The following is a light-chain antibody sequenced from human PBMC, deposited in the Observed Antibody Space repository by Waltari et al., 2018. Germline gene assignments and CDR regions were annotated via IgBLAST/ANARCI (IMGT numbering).Light chain of an antibody. V-gene: IGLV2-14*01. Sequence: QSALTQPASVSGSPGQSIPISCIGTSSDIGGYNYFSWYQQHPGNAPKVMIYDVTKRPSGVSNRFSGSKSGSTASLTISGLQAEDEADYYCSSYTSSNTWVFGGGTKLTVL. CDR1: SSDIGGYNY. CDR3: SSYTSSNTWV. J-gene: IGLJ3*02. CDR2: DVT.